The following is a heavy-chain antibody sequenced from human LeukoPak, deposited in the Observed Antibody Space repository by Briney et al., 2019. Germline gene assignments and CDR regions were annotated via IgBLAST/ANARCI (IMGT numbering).Heavy chain of an antibody. V-gene: IGHV4-39*01. CDR1: GGSISSSSYY. CDR3: ARHELAAPQYSSGWFDY. J-gene: IGHJ4*02. Sequence: SETLSLTCTVSGGSISSSSYYWGWIRQPPGKGLEWIGSIYYSGSTYYNPSLKSRVTISVDTSKNQFSLKLSSVTAADTAVYYCARHELAAPQYSSGWFDYWAREPWSPSPQ. CDR2: IYYSGST. D-gene: IGHD6-19*01.